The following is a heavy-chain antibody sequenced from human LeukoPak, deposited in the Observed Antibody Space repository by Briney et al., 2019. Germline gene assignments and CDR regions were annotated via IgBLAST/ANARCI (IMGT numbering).Heavy chain of an antibody. V-gene: IGHV4-59*08. D-gene: IGHD6-19*01. CDR2: IYYSGST. J-gene: IGHJ4*02. Sequence: SETLSLTCTVSGGSISSYYWSWLRQPPGKGLEWIGYIYYSGSTNYNPSLKSRVTISVDTSKNQFSLKLSSVTAADTAVYYCARRSPSSGWYRHDYWGQGTLVTVSS. CDR1: GGSISSYY. CDR3: ARRSPSSGWYRHDY.